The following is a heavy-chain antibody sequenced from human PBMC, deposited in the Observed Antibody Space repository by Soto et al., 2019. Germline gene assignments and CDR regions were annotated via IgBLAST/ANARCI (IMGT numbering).Heavy chain of an antibody. CDR1: GGSISSGGYS. V-gene: IGHV4-30-2*01. J-gene: IGHJ6*02. CDR2: TYHSGST. CDR3: ARAHYGDYGYGMDV. D-gene: IGHD4-17*01. Sequence: QLQLQESGSGLVKPSQTLSLTCAVSGGSISSGGYSWSWIRQPPGKGLEWIGYTYHSGSTYYNPSRKPRGTISVDRSKTQFSRKLSSVTAADTAVYYCARAHYGDYGYGMDVWGQGTTVTVSS.